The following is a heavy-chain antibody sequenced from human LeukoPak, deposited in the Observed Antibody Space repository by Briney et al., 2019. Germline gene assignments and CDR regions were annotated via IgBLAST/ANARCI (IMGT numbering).Heavy chain of an antibody. V-gene: IGHV3-33*01. CDR1: GFTFSSSG. Sequence: GGSLRLSCAASGFTFSSSGMHWVRQAPGKGLEWAAVIWYDGSNRYYADPVKGRFTVSRDNSKNTLYQQMNSLRAEDTAVYYCARDRAYYDFWSGYYGNPYYYGMDVWGQGTTVTVSS. J-gene: IGHJ6*02. D-gene: IGHD3-3*01. CDR2: IWYDGSNR. CDR3: ARDRAYYDFWSGYYGNPYYYGMDV.